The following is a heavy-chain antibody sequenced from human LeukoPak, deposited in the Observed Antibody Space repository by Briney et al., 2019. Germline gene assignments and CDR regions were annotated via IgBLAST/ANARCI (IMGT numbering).Heavy chain of an antibody. CDR1: GFTFSSYE. V-gene: IGHV3-48*03. D-gene: IGHD3-3*01. J-gene: IGHJ4*02. Sequence: PGGSLRLSCAASGFTFSSYEMNWVRQAPGKGLAWVSYISSSGSTIYYADSVKGRFTISRDNAKNSLYLQMNSLRAEDTAVYYCALYDFWSGYSPDYWGQGTLVTVSS. CDR2: ISSSGSTI. CDR3: ALYDFWSGYSPDY.